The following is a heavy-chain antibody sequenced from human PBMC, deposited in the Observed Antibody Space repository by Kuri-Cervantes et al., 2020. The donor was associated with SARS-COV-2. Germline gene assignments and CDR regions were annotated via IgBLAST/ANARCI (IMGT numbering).Heavy chain of an antibody. J-gene: IGHJ4*02. Sequence: SETLSLTCTVSGGSISSGGYYWSWIRQPPGKGLEWIGYIYHSGSNYYNQSLKSRVTISVDRSKNQFSLKLSSVTAADTTVYYCASSIYCSSTSCYTYGHFDYWGQGTLVTVSS. D-gene: IGHD2-2*02. CDR2: IYHSGSN. V-gene: IGHV4-30-2*01. CDR3: ASSIYCSSTSCYTYGHFDY. CDR1: GGSISSGGYY.